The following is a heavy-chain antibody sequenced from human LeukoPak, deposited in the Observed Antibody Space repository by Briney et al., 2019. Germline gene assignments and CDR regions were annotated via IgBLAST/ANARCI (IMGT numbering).Heavy chain of an antibody. V-gene: IGHV4-4*07. CDR3: ARDGYCSSTSCYWFDP. D-gene: IGHD2-2*03. CDR2: IYYSGST. J-gene: IGHJ5*02. CDR1: GGSISSYY. Sequence: SETLSLTCTVSGGSISSYYWSWIRQPAGKGLEWIGSIYYSGSTYYNPSLKSRVTISVDTSKNQFSLKLSSVTAADTAVYYCARDGYCSSTSCYWFDPWGQGTLVTVSS.